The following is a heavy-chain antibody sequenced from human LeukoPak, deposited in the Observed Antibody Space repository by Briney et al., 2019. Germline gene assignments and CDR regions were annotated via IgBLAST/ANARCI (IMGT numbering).Heavy chain of an antibody. CDR3: TTATLGYCINGVCERFDP. CDR2: IKTKTDGETT. CDR1: GFTFSNAW. J-gene: IGHJ5*02. D-gene: IGHD2-8*01. Sequence: PGGSLRLSCAASGFTFSNAWMSWVRQAPGKGLEWVGRIKTKTDGETTDYAAPVKGRFTISRDDSKNTLYLQMNSLKTEDTDVYYCTTATLGYCINGVCERFDPWGQGTLVPVSS. V-gene: IGHV3-15*01.